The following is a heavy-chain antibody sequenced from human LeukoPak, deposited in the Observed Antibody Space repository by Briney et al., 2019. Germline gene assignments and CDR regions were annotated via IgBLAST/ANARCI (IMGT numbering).Heavy chain of an antibody. CDR1: GGSISSTTYY. V-gene: IGHV4-39*07. CDR3: AREGRDFEI. CDR2: IYYSGTT. J-gene: IGHJ3*02. Sequence: SETLSLTCTVSGGSISSTTYYWGWIRQPPGKGLEWIGSIYYSGTTYYNPSLRSRVTVSLDTPKNQFSLKLSSVTAADTAVYYCAREGRDFEIWGQGTMVTVS.